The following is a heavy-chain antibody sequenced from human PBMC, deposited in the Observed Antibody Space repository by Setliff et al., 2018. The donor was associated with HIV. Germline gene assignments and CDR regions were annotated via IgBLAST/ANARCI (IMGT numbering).Heavy chain of an antibody. D-gene: IGHD3-10*02. V-gene: IGHV3-30*02. CDR1: GFTFSSHG. CDR3: AKDVDVGLSRYFDY. CDR2: IRYDGSNE. Sequence: GASLKISCAGSGFTFSSHGMHWVRQPPGKGLEWVAFIRYDGSNENYAASVKGRFTISRDNSKSTVYLQMSSLRVDDTAVYYCAKDVDVGLSRYFDYWGQGTLVTVSS. J-gene: IGHJ4*02.